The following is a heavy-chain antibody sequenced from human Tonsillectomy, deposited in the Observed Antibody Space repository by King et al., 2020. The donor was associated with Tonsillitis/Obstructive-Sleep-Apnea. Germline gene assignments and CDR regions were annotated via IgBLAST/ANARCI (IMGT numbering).Heavy chain of an antibody. J-gene: IGHJ4*02. Sequence: QLQESGPGLVKPSETLSLTCTVSGASISSYHWSWIRQPPGKGLEWIGYIYSSGSTNYNPSLKSRVTISVDTSKNQFSLKLSSVTAADTAVYYCARQGMELCLSAFDYWGLGTLVTVSS. D-gene: IGHD1-26*01. CDR3: ARQGMELCLSAFDY. CDR2: IYSSGST. CDR1: GASISSYH. V-gene: IGHV4-59*08.